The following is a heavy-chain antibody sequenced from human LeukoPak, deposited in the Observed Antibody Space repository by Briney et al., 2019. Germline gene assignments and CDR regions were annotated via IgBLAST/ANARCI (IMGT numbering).Heavy chain of an antibody. V-gene: IGHV5-51*01. J-gene: IGHJ4*02. Sequence: GDSLKISCEGSGYSFTTYWIGWVRQMPGKGLEWMGIIYPGDSDTRYSPSFQGQVTISADKSISTAYLQWSSLKASDTAMYYCARHGAYYYDSSGSADYWGQGTLVTVSS. CDR2: IYPGDSDT. CDR1: GYSFTTYW. CDR3: ARHGAYYYDSSGSADY. D-gene: IGHD3-22*01.